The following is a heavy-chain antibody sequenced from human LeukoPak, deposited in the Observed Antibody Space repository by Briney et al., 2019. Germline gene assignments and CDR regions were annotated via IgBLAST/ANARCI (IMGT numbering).Heavy chain of an antibody. V-gene: IGHV1-46*01. D-gene: IGHD2-21*02. CDR2: INTSGGST. Sequence: ASVKVSCKASGYTFTSYYMHWVRQAPGQGLEWMGIINTSGGSTSYAQKFQGRVTMTRDMSTSTVYMELSSLRSEDTAVYYCARGHGRKGHIMVVTAMISWGQGTLVTVSS. CDR1: GYTFTSYY. J-gene: IGHJ4*02. CDR3: ARGHGRKGHIMVVTAMIS.